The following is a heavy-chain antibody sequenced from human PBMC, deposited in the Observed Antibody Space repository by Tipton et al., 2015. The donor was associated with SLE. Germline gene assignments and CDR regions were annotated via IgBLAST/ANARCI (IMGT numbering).Heavy chain of an antibody. V-gene: IGHV4-38-2*02. CDR3: ARVRSGSHDAFDL. J-gene: IGHJ3*01. D-gene: IGHD6-25*01. Sequence: GLVKPSETLSLNCTVSGYSISEGYYWGWIRQPPGKGLEWIANIYNSGNTYYNPSLKSRFTIALDTSRNHFSLKVTSVTAADTAVYYCARVRSGSHDAFDLWGQGTMVTVFS. CDR2: IYNSGNT. CDR1: GYSISEGYY.